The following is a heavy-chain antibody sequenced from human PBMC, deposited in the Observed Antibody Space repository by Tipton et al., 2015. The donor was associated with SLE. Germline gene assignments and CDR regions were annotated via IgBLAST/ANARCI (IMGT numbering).Heavy chain of an antibody. CDR2: IWYDGSNK. V-gene: IGHV3-33*01. Sequence: SLRLSCAASGFTFSSYGMHWVRQAPGKGLEWVAVIWYDGSNKYYADSVKGRFTISRDNSKNTLYLQMNSLRAEDTAVYYCARTGYYDSSADYWGQGTLVTVSS. J-gene: IGHJ4*02. CDR3: ARTGYYDSSADY. D-gene: IGHD3-22*01. CDR1: GFTFSSYG.